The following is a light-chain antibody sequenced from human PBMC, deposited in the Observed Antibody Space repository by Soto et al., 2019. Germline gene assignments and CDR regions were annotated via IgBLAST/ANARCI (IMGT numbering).Light chain of an antibody. Sequence: DIKMNQSPSSLSASVEDRVTITCRASQTISTWMAWYQQKPGRAPKLLVYDASTLQSGVASRFSGSGSGTEFTLIISGLQPDDSATYYCQQYTNTNHPWMLGHGTKVAIK. CDR1: QTISTW. CDR2: DAS. CDR3: QQYTNTNHPWM. V-gene: IGKV1-5*01. J-gene: IGKJ1*01.